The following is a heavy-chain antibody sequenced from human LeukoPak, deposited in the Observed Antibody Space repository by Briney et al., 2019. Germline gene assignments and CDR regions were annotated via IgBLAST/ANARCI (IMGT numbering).Heavy chain of an antibody. CDR1: GFTFSSYG. V-gene: IGHV3-30*19. CDR2: ISYDGSNK. D-gene: IGHD1-26*01. Sequence: GRSLRLSCAASGFTFSSYGMHWVRQAPGKGLEWVAVISYDGSNKYYADSVKGRFTISRDNSKNTLYLQMNSLRAEDTAVYYCARDWGPIVGAIGGYWGQGTLVTVSS. J-gene: IGHJ4*02. CDR3: ARDWGPIVGAIGGY.